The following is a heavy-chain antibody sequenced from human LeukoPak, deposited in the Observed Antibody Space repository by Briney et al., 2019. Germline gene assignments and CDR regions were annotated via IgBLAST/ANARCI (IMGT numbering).Heavy chain of an antibody. CDR2: TYYSGST. CDR1: GGSISSYY. J-gene: IGHJ4*02. V-gene: IGHV4-59*01. CDR3: ARVGDYGDYSFDY. D-gene: IGHD4-17*01. Sequence: KPSETLSLTCTVSGGSISSYYWSWIRQPPGKGLEWIGYTYYSGSTNYNPSLKSRVTISVDTSKNQFSLKLSSVTAADTAVYYCARVGDYGDYSFDYWGQGTLVTVSS.